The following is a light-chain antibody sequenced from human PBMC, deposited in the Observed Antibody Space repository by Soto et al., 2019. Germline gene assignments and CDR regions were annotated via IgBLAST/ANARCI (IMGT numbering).Light chain of an antibody. Sequence: QSALTQPRSVSGSPGQSVTISCTGTSSDVGAYKYVSWYQHHPGKAPKLMIYDVSKRPSGVPDRFSGSKSGNTASLTISGLQAEDEADYYCCSFAGTYTWVFGGGTKVTVL. J-gene: IGLJ3*02. CDR3: CSFAGTYTWV. CDR2: DVS. CDR1: SSDVGAYKY. V-gene: IGLV2-11*01.